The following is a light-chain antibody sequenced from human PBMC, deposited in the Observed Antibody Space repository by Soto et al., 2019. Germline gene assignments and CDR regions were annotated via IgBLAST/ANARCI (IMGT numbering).Light chain of an antibody. J-gene: IGKJ5*01. Sequence: DIQMTQSPSSLSASVGDRVTITCQASQDISNYLNWYQQKPGKAPKLLIYDASNLETGVPSRFSGSGSGTDFTVTISSLQPEDVATYYCQQYDSLPITFGQGTRLEIK. V-gene: IGKV1-33*01. CDR1: QDISNY. CDR2: DAS. CDR3: QQYDSLPIT.